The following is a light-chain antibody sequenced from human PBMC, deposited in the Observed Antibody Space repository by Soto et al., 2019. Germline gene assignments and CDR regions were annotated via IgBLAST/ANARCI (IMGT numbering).Light chain of an antibody. CDR1: QSISDT. Sequence: EIVMTQSPATLSVSPGGRAPLSCRASQSISDTLAWYQQKPGQAPRLLIYSASRRATGFPARFSGSGSGTDFTLTISSLQSEDFAVYYCQQYNNWPWTFGQGTKVDIK. CDR3: QQYNNWPWT. J-gene: IGKJ1*01. CDR2: SAS. V-gene: IGKV3-15*01.